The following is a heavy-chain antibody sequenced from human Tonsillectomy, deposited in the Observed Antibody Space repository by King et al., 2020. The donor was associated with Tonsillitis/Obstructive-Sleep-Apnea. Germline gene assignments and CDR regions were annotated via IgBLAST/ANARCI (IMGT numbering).Heavy chain of an antibody. CDR3: AKEDASVLVPAGMLDY. J-gene: IGHJ4*02. D-gene: IGHD2-2*01. CDR1: GFTFSSYA. CDR2: ISGSGGST. V-gene: IGHV3-23*04. Sequence: VQLVESGGGLVQPGGSLRLSCVASGFTFSSYAMSWVRQAPGKGLEWVSGISGSGGSTYYADSVKGRFTISRDNSKNTLYLQMNTLRAEDTAVYFCAKEDASVLVPAGMLDYWGQGTLVTVSS.